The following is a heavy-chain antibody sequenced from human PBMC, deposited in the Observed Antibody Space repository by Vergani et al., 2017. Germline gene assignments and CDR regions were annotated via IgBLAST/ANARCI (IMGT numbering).Heavy chain of an antibody. CDR1: GGPISSHY. V-gene: IGHV4-59*08. Sequence: QVQLQESGPGLVKPSETLSLTCTVPGGPISSHYWSWIRQPPGKGLEWIGYIYTSGITNYNPSLKSRVTRSVATSKNQVSLKLSSVTAADTAVYYCARHGDSSGYYLDYWGQGTLVTVSS. D-gene: IGHD3-22*01. J-gene: IGHJ4*02. CDR2: IYTSGIT. CDR3: ARHGDSSGYYLDY.